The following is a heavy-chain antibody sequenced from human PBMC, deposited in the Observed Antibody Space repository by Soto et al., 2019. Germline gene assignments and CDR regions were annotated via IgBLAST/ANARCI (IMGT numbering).Heavy chain of an antibody. CDR3: ARAVNFDWLLNPNYYYNGMDV. CDR2: IIPIFGTA. D-gene: IGHD3-9*01. CDR1: GGTFSSYA. J-gene: IGHJ6*02. Sequence: SLNVSCKASGGTFSSYAISWVRQAPGQGLEWMGGIIPIFGTANYAQRFQGRVTITADKSTSTAFMELSSLRSEDTAVYYCARAVNFDWLLNPNYYYNGMDVWGQGTTVTVSS. V-gene: IGHV1-69*06.